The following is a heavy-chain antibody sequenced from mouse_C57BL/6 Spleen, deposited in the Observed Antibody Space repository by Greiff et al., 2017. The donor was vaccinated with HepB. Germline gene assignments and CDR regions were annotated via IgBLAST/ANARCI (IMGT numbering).Heavy chain of an antibody. Sequence: QVHVKQPGAELVRPGSSVKLSCKASGYTFTSYWMHWVKQRPIQGLEWIGNIDPSDSETHYNQKFKDKATLTVDKSSSTAYLQLSSLTSEDSAVYYCARSLITTVVATNAMDYWGQGTSVTVSS. CDR2: IDPSDSET. V-gene: IGHV1-52*01. CDR3: ARSLITTVVATNAMDY. J-gene: IGHJ4*01. CDR1: GYTFTSYW. D-gene: IGHD1-1*01.